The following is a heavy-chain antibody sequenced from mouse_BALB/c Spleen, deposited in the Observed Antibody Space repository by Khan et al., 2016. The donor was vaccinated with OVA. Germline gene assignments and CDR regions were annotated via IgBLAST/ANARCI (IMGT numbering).Heavy chain of an antibody. J-gene: IGHJ2*01. V-gene: IGHV1-7*01. CDR1: GYTFTTYW. Sequence: QVQLQQSGAELAKPGASVKMSCKASGYTFTTYWMHWVKQRPGQGLEWIGYINPTSGYTDYNEKFKDKATLSAAKSSSTAYMQLSSLTSEDSAVYYCTRDRIDYGGQGTTLTVSS. CDR2: INPTSGYT. CDR3: TRDRIDY.